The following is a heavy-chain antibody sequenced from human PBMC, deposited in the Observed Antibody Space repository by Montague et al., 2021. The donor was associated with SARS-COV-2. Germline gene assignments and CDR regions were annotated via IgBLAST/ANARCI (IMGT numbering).Heavy chain of an antibody. J-gene: IGHJ5*01. CDR1: GGSVSSYY. D-gene: IGHD3-3*01. CDR3: ARAGGFYDYWSGYSSSAGFFDS. CDR2: IYYSGST. Sequence: SETLSLTCTVSGGSVSSYYWSWIRQSPGKGMQWLGYIYYSGSTDYNPSLKSRVTMSVDTSKNQLSLRLNSVTTADTAVYFYARAGGFYDYWSGYSSSAGFFDSWGQGILVTVSS. V-gene: IGHV4-59*02.